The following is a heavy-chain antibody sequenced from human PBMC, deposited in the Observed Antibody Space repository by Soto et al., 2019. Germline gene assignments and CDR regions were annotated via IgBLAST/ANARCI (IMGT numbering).Heavy chain of an antibody. J-gene: IGHJ5*02. CDR1: GGSVSSNSYS. CDR2: IYSSENT. V-gene: IGHV4-39*01. CDR3: ARSHRMQRRLVVVVAAQKYNWFDP. Sequence: SETLSLTCTVSGGSVSSNSYSWGWIRQSPGKGLEWIGTIYSSENTYYKPSLLSRVTISVDTSKNEFSLRLSSVTAADTALYYCARSHRMQRRLVVVVAAQKYNWFDPWGQGTLVTVSS. D-gene: IGHD2-15*01.